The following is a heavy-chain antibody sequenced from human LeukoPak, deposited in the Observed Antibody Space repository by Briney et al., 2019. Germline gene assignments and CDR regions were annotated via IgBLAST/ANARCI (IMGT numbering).Heavy chain of an antibody. CDR2: IYYSGST. V-gene: IGHV4-39*01. CDR3: ASVRGGLFDY. D-gene: IGHD3-10*02. Sequence: PSETLSLTCTVSGGSISSSSYYWGWIRQPPGKGLEWIGSIYYSGSTYYNPSLKSRVTISVDTSKNQFSLKLSSVTAAGTAVYYCASVRGGLFDYWGQGTLVTVSS. J-gene: IGHJ4*02. CDR1: GGSISSSSYY.